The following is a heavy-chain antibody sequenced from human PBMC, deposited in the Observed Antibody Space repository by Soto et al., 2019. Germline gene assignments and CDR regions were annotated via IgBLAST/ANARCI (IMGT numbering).Heavy chain of an antibody. CDR2: IFYSGST. V-gene: IGHV4-59*01. J-gene: IGHJ5*02. CDR1: GGSISGYY. D-gene: IGHD5-18*01. Sequence: SETLSLTCTVSGGSISGYYWSWIRQPPGRGLEWIGHIFYSGSTNYNPALKSRVTISVDTSKSQFSLKLSSVTAADTAVYYCAKDSGYNYGYFRWFDPWGQGTLVTVSS. CDR3: AKDSGYNYGYFRWFDP.